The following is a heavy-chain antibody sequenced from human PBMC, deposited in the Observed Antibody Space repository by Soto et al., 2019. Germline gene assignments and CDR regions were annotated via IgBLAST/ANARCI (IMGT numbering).Heavy chain of an antibody. J-gene: IGHJ4*02. D-gene: IGHD3-22*01. CDR2: IYSGGST. CDR1: GFTVSSNY. Sequence: GSLRLSCAASGFTVSSNYMSWVRQAPGKGLEWVSVIYSGGSTYYADSVKGRFTISRDNSKNTLYLQMNSLRAEDTAVYYCARASRNYYDSSGYLYYFVYSGQGPMATVPS. CDR3: ARASRNYYDSSGYLYYFVY. V-gene: IGHV3-66*01.